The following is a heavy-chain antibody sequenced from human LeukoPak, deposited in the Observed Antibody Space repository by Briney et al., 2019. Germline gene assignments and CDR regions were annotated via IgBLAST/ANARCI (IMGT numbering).Heavy chain of an antibody. D-gene: IGHD6-13*01. CDR3: ASGGPRVTLSIAAADHFDY. CDR2: ISSSSSYI. CDR1: GFTFSSYS. Sequence: PGGSLRLSCAASGFTFSSYSMNWVRQAPGKGLEWVSSISSSSSYIYYADSVKGRFTISRDNAKNSLYLQMNSLRAEDTAVYYCASGGPRVTLSIAAADHFDYWGQGTLVTVSS. V-gene: IGHV3-21*01. J-gene: IGHJ4*02.